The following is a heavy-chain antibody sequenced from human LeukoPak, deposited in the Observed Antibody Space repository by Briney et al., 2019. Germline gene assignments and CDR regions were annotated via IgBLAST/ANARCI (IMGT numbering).Heavy chain of an antibody. Sequence: ASVKVSCKASGYTFTSYGISWVRQAPGQGLEWMGWISAYNGNTNYAQKLQGRVTMTTDTSTSTAYMELRSLRSDDTAMYYCARTSVAGTFYYAFDIWGQGTMVTVSS. J-gene: IGHJ3*02. CDR2: ISAYNGNT. CDR3: ARTSVAGTFYYAFDI. V-gene: IGHV1-18*01. D-gene: IGHD6-19*01. CDR1: GYTFTSYG.